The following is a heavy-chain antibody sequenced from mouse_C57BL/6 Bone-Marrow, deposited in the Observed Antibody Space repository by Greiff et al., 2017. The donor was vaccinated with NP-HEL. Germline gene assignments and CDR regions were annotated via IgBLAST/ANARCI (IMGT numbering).Heavy chain of an antibody. CDR3: ARELLWLRQRSMDY. CDR2: ISYDGSN. CDR1: GYSITSGYY. V-gene: IGHV3-6*01. J-gene: IGHJ4*01. Sequence: EVQLMESGPGLVKPSQSLSLTCSVTGYSITSGYYWNWIRQFPGNKLEWMGYISYDGSNNYNPSLKNRISITRDTSKNQFFLKLNSVTTEDTATYYCARELLWLRQRSMDYWGQGTSVTVSS. D-gene: IGHD2-2*01.